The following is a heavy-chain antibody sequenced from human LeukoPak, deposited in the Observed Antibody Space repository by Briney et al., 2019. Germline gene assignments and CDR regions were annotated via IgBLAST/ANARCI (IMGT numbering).Heavy chain of an antibody. CDR1: GYSFTSYW. V-gene: IGHV5-10-1*01. J-gene: IGHJ4*02. D-gene: IGHD2-2*01. CDR2: IDPSDSYA. CDR3: ARHARYCGTTSCYFMY. Sequence: GESLRISCKGSGYSFTSYWISWVRQMPGKGLEWMGRIDPSDSYANYSPSFQGHVTISADKSISTAYLQWNSLEASDTAMYYCARHARYCGTTSCYFMYWGQGTLVTVSS.